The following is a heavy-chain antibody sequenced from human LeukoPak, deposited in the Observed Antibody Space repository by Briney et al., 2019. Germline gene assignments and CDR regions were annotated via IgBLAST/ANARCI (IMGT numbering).Heavy chain of an antibody. CDR3: ARGSHYFDY. D-gene: IGHD3-10*01. J-gene: IGHJ4*02. Sequence: GGSLTLSCAASGFTFSTYSMVWVRQAPGKGLEWVSYISSSSSTISYADSVKGRFTISRDNAKNSLYLQMNSLRDEDTAVYYCARGSHYFDYWGQGTLATVSS. CDR1: GFTFSTYS. CDR2: ISSSSSTI. V-gene: IGHV3-48*02.